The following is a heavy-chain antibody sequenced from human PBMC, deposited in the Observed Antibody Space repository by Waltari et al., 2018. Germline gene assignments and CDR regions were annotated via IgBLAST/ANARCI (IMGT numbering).Heavy chain of an antibody. Sequence: EVQLVESGGGFVQPGGSLRLSCAASGFTFSDYWMNWFRQAPGKGPEWVANIMPNGRDKYYVDSVKVRFTISRDNAKNSLYLQMNSLRAEDTAMYYCASWADWGQGTLVTVPS. CDR2: IMPNGRDK. CDR3: ASWAD. V-gene: IGHV3-7*03. CDR1: GFTFSDYW. D-gene: IGHD3-16*01. J-gene: IGHJ4*02.